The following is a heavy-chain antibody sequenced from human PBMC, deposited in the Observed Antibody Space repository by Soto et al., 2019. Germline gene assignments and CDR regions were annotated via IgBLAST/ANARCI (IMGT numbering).Heavy chain of an antibody. CDR1: GFAFSTYG. Sequence: EVQLLESGGGLVQRGGSLRLACAASGFAFSTYGMSWVRQAPGKGLEWVSGISISGDTTYYADSVKGRFIISRDNSKNTVYLQMNSLRVEDTAVYYCAKDRPPKDPWGQGTLVTVSS. V-gene: IGHV3-23*01. CDR2: ISISGDTT. CDR3: AKDRPPKDP. J-gene: IGHJ5*02.